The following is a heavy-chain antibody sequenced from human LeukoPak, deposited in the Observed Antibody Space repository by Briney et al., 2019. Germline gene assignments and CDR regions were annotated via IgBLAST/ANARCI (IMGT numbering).Heavy chain of an antibody. V-gene: IGHV4-39*01. CDR1: GGSISSSSYY. Sequence: PSETLSLTCTVSGGSISSSSYYWGWIRQPPGEGLEWIGSIYYSGSTYYNPSLKSRVTISVDTSKNQFSLKLSSVAAADTAVYYCARGGYSGYDPLWDYYYYYMDVWGKGTTVTVSS. CDR2: IYYSGST. CDR3: ARGGYSGYDPLWDYYYYYMDV. D-gene: IGHD5-12*01. J-gene: IGHJ6*03.